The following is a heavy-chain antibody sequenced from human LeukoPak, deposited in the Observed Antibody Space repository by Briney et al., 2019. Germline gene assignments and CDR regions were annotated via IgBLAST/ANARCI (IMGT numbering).Heavy chain of an antibody. CDR3: ARRLSGYSSN. Sequence: GESLTLSCRGSGYSFNSYWIGWVRQMPGKGLEWMGIIYPGDSDTIYSPSFQGHVTISANKSISTAYLQWSSLKASDTAMYYCARRLSGYSSNWGQGTLVTVSS. CDR1: GYSFNSYW. J-gene: IGHJ4*02. CDR2: IYPGDSDT. V-gene: IGHV5-51*03. D-gene: IGHD5-18*01.